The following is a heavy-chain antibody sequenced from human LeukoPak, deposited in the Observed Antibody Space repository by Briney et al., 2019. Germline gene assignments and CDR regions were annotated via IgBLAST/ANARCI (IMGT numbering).Heavy chain of an antibody. J-gene: IGHJ4*02. V-gene: IGHV3-11*04. CDR2: ISSSDSPR. Sequence: GGSLRLSCAASGFTFSNAWMSWVRQAPGKGLEWVSYISSSDSPRFYADSVKGRFTISRDNAEKSLFLQMNSLRAEDTAVYYCARNLRGSGSYYNFYWGQGTLVTVSS. CDR1: GFTFSNAW. D-gene: IGHD3-10*01. CDR3: ARNLRGSGSYYNFY.